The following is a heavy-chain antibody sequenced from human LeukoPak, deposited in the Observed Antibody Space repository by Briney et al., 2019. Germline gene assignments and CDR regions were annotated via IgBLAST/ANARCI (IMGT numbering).Heavy chain of an antibody. CDR2: TSSSGSTI. J-gene: IGHJ4*02. V-gene: IGHV3-48*03. D-gene: IGHD3-22*01. Sequence: GGSLRLSCAASGFTFSTYWMHWVRQAPGKGLEWISYTSSSGSTIFYADSVKGRFTVSRDNAKNSLYLQINSLRAEDTAVYYCVREDDSSGYNFDHWGQGTLVTVSS. CDR1: GFTFSTYW. CDR3: VREDDSSGYNFDH.